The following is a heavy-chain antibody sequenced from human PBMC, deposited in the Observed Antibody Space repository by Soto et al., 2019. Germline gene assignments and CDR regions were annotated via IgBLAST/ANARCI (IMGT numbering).Heavy chain of an antibody. CDR2: IIPIFGTA. D-gene: IGHD3-10*01. CDR3: ARVRYNGSGILDY. CDR1: GGTFSSYA. J-gene: IGHJ4*02. V-gene: IGHV1-69*13. Sequence: SVKVSCKASGGTFSSYAISWVRQAPGQGLEWMGGIIPIFGTANYAQKFQGRVTITADESTSTAYMELSSLRSEDTAVYYCARVRYNGSGILDYWGQGTLVTVSS.